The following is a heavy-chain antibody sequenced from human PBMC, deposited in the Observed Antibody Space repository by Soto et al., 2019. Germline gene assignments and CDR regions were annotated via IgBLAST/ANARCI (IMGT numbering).Heavy chain of an antibody. CDR2: ISGDAGRT. CDR1: GFTYVKYA. V-gene: IGHV3-23*01. D-gene: IGHD3-22*01. CDR3: VKDTVVVINGGDFDY. J-gene: IGHJ4*02. Sequence: EVQLLESGGALVQPGGPLSLSCEASGFTYVKYAMSWVRQAPGRGLGWVSGISGDAGRTFYADSVKGRFTISRANSKNTVYLQMNSLRVEDTDVYYCVKDTVVVINGGDFDYWGQGTLVTVPS.